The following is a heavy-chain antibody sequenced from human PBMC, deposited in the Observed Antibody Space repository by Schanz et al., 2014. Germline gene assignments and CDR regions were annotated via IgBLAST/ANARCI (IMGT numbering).Heavy chain of an antibody. J-gene: IGHJ5*02. CDR2: IIHDGRT. Sequence: QVQLQESGPGLVKPSQTLSLTCAVSGGSISSGGYSWNWIRQPPGKGLEWIGEIIHDGRTNYNPAIGRRVTISLEKSENPFPLELTSWAAADTALYFCARVKQGCSDTSCVLDPWGQGTLVTVSS. V-gene: IGHV4-30-4*07. D-gene: IGHD2-2*01. CDR1: GGSISSGGYS. CDR3: ARVKQGCSDTSCVLDP.